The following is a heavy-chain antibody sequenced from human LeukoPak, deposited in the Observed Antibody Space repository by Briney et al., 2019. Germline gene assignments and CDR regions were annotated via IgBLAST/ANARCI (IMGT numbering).Heavy chain of an antibody. V-gene: IGHV4-34*01. J-gene: IGHJ5*02. CDR2: INHSGST. CDR1: GFTFSSYA. D-gene: IGHD3-10*01. Sequence: GSLRLSCAASGFTFSSYAMSWIRQPPGKGLEWIGEINHSGSTNYNPSLKSRVTISVDTSKNQFSLKLSSVTAADTAVYYCARGGAVLLWRYDNWFDPWGQGTLVTVSS. CDR3: ARGGAVLLWRYDNWFDP.